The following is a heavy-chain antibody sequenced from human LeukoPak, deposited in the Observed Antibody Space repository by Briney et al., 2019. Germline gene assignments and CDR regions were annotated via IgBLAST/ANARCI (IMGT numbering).Heavy chain of an antibody. V-gene: IGHV1-69*13. CDR1: GGTFSSYA. Sequence: SVKVSCKASGGTFSSYAISWVRQAPGQGLEWMGGIIPIFGTANYAQKFQGRVTITADESTSTAYMELSSPRSEDTAVYYCARLPAYGDYPAGYWGQGTLVTVSS. CDR2: IIPIFGTA. CDR3: ARLPAYGDYPAGY. D-gene: IGHD4-17*01. J-gene: IGHJ4*02.